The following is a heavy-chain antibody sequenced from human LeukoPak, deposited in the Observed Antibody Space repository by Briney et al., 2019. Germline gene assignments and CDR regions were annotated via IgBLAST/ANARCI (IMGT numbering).Heavy chain of an antibody. J-gene: IGHJ2*01. Sequence: SETLSLTCAVYGGSFSGYYWSWIRQPPGKGLEWIGEINHSGSTNYNPSLKSRVTISVDTSKNQFSLKLSSVTAADTAVYYCARARRLARGYFDLWGRGTPVTVSP. CDR2: INHSGST. V-gene: IGHV4-34*01. CDR3: ARARRLARGYFDL. CDR1: GGSFSGYY. D-gene: IGHD3-9*01.